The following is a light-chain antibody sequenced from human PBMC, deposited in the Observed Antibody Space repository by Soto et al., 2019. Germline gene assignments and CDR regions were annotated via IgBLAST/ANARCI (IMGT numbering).Light chain of an antibody. CDR3: QQYNNWPSST. J-gene: IGKJ3*01. CDR1: QSVSSN. V-gene: IGKV3-15*01. Sequence: EIVMTQSPATLSVSPGERATLSCRASQSVSSNLVWYQQKPGQAPRLLIYGASTRATGIPVRFSGSGSGTEFTLTISSLQSEHFAVYYCQQYNNWPSSTFGPATKVVIK. CDR2: GAS.